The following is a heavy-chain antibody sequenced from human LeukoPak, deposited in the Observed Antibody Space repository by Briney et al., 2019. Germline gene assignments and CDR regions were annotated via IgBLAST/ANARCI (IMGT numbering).Heavy chain of an antibody. V-gene: IGHV1-69*05. CDR1: GGTFSSYA. CDR3: AREVVGADGDWFDP. D-gene: IGHD2-15*01. CDR2: IIPIFGTA. Sequence: SVKVSCKASGGTFSSYAISWVRQAPGQGLEWMGGIIPIFGTANYAQKFQGRVTITTDESTSAAYMELSSLRSEDTAVYYCAREVVGADGDWFDPWGQGALVTVSS. J-gene: IGHJ5*02.